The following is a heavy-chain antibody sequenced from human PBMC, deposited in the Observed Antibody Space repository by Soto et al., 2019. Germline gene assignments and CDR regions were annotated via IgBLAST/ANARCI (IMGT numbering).Heavy chain of an antibody. CDR1: VFTASRDS. V-gene: IGHV3-21*01. CDR2: IGSDSTYI. CDR3: ARGACFFTDSGTSEIYT. D-gene: IGHD2-21*01. J-gene: IGHJ5*01. Sequence: PEGWLRRTGSAGVFTASRDSVNWLLHAPGKVLEWVLSIGSDSTYIYHADSVKGPFIISRYNAKNSLFLQINSLRADDTAVYFCARGACFFTDSGTSEIYTLGLGAVLTISS.